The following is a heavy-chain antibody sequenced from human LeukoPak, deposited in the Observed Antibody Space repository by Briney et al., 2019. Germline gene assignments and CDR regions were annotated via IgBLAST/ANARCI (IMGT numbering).Heavy chain of an antibody. CDR3: AKHADSLFSDS. CDR1: GFTFSSYG. J-gene: IGHJ4*02. Sequence: GGSLRLSCAASGFTFSSYGMHWVRQAPGKGLEWVAVISYDGSNKYYADSVKGRFTISRDNSKNTLYLQMNSLRADDTALYYCAKHADSLFSDSWGQGTLVTVSS. CDR2: ISYDGSNK. D-gene: IGHD4-17*01. V-gene: IGHV3-30*18.